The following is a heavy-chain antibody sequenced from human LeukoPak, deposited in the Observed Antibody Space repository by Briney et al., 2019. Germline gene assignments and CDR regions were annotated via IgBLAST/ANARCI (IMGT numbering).Heavy chain of an antibody. CDR1: GYTFTSYG. CDR3: ARVNNYDILSSFDY. J-gene: IGHJ4*02. D-gene: IGHD3-9*01. Sequence: ASAKVSCKASGYTFTSYGISWVRQAPGQGLEWVGWISAFNGNTNYAQKLQGRVTLTTETSTSKAYMEVRSLRSDDTAVYYCARVNNYDILSSFDYWGQGTLVTVSS. V-gene: IGHV1-18*01. CDR2: ISAFNGNT.